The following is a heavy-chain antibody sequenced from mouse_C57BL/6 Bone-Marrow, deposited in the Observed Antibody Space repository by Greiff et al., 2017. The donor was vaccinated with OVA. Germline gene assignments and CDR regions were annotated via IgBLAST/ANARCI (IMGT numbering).Heavy chain of an antibody. D-gene: IGHD1-1*01. CDR3: GRCVLYDSNFFHY. V-gene: IGHV1-55*01. J-gene: IGHJ2*01. CDR1: GYTFTSYW. CDR2: IYPGSGST. Sequence: QVQLQQSGAELVKPGASVKMSCKASGYTFTSYWITWVKQRPGQGLEWIGDIYPGSGSTNYNEKFKSKATLTVDTSSSTAYMQLSSLTSEDSAGCYCGRCVLYDSNFFHYWGQGNTLTVSS.